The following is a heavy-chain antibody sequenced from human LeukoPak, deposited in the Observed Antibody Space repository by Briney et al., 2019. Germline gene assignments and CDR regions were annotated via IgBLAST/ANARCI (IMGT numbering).Heavy chain of an antibody. CDR1: GFTFSNYW. CDR3: TRDPLIVVVDVDAFDI. Sequence: GGSLRLSCAGSGFTFSNYWMSWVRQAPGKGLEWVANIKTDGSEKYYVDSVKGRFTISRDNAKNSLYLQMNSLRAEDTAVYYCTRDPLIVVVDVDAFDIWGQGTMVTVSS. CDR2: IKTDGSEK. D-gene: IGHD3-22*01. J-gene: IGHJ3*02. V-gene: IGHV3-7*01.